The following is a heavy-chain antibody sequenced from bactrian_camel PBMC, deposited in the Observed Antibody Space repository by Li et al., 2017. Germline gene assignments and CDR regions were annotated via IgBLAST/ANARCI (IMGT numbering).Heavy chain of an antibody. CDR1: GYMFNKYR. CDR2: IDCDGKP. CDR3: AAVAEGRTVEGGVSLWTLFESGY. J-gene: IGHJ4*01. Sequence: VQLVESGGGSVQAGGSLRLSCAASGYMFNKYRMGWFRQAPGKEREVVAAIDCDGKPTYADSVKGRFTISRDDAKNTLYLQMNTLKPEDSAMYYCAAVAEGRTVEGGVSLWTLFESGYWGQGTQVTVS. D-gene: IGHD3*01. V-gene: IGHV3S53*01.